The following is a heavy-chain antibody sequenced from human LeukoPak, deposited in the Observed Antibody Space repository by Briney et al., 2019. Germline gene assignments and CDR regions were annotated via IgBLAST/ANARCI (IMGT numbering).Heavy chain of an antibody. V-gene: IGHV1-69*04. J-gene: IGHJ5*02. D-gene: IGHD3-22*01. CDR1: GGTFSSYA. CDR3: ARDGDSSGYYYGGANWFDP. Sequence: SVKVSCKASGGTFSSYAISWVRQAPGQGLEWMGRIIPILGIANYAQKFQGRVTITADKSTSTAYMELSSLRSEDTAVYYCARDGDSSGYYYGGANWFDPWGQGTLVTVSS. CDR2: IIPILGIA.